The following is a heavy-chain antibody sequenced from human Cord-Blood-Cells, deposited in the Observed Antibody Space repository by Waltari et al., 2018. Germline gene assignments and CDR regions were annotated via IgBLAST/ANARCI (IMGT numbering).Heavy chain of an antibody. CDR3: ARQRFLEWLLYYFDY. Sequence: QLQLQESGPGLVKPSETLSLTCTVSGGSTSSSSYYWGWIRQPPGKGLEWIGSIYYSGSTYYNPSLKSRVTISVDTSKNQFSLKLSSVTAADTAVYYCARQRFLEWLLYYFDYWGQGTLVTVSS. CDR1: GGSTSSSSYY. D-gene: IGHD3-3*01. CDR2: IYYSGST. J-gene: IGHJ4*02. V-gene: IGHV4-39*01.